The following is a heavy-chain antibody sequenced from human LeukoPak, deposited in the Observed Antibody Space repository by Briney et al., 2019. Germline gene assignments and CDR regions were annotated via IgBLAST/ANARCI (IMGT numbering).Heavy chain of an antibody. CDR2: IWSDGTNT. D-gene: IGHD4-11*01. J-gene: IGHJ4*02. CDR3: AKDAQRGFDYSNSLDK. CDR1: GFTFSHYG. Sequence: PGRSLRLSCATSGFTFSHYGMHWVRQAPGKGLEWVAVIWSDGTNTYYGDPVKGRFTISRDNFQITVYLQMNSLRAEDTAVYYCAKDAQRGFDYSNSLDKWGQGTLVTVSS. V-gene: IGHV3-33*06.